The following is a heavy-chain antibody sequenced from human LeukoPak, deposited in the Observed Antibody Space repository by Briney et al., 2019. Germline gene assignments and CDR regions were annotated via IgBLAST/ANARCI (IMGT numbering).Heavy chain of an antibody. J-gene: IGHJ4*02. V-gene: IGHV4-34*01. CDR3: TKTSPGVPLDI. D-gene: IGHD7-27*01. CDR2: ISHSGRT. Sequence: SETLSLTCAVSGLSFTGYYWSWICQPPGKGPEWIGEISHSGRTSYNPSLKSRVTISLDTSKNQFSLKLSFVTAADTAVYYCTKTSPGVPLDIWGQGALVTVSS. CDR1: GLSFTGYY.